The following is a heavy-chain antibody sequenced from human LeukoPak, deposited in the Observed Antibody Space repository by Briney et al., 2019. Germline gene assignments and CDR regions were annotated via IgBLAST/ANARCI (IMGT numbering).Heavy chain of an antibody. CDR1: GGSIGPYY. D-gene: IGHD1-26*01. V-gene: IGHV4-4*07. J-gene: IGHJ4*02. CDR2: SYTTGST. CDR3: ARDDGGSYSN. Sequence: SETLSLTCTVSGGSIGPYYWSWLRQPAGKALEWIGRSYTTGSTNYNPSLKSRVTISVDTSKNQFSLKLSSVTAADTAVYYCARDDGGSYSNWGQGTLVTVSS.